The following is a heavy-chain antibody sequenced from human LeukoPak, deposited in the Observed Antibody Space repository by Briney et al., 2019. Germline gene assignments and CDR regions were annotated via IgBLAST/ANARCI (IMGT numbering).Heavy chain of an antibody. CDR1: GGSFSGYY. D-gene: IGHD4-17*01. Sequence: SESLSLTCAVYGGSFSGYYWSWIRQPPGKGLEWIGEINHSGSTNYNPSLKSRVTISVDTSKNQFALKLSSVTAADTAVYYCARGTMTTVTYYFDYWGQGTLVTVPS. V-gene: IGHV4-34*01. J-gene: IGHJ4*02. CDR3: ARGTMTTVTYYFDY. CDR2: INHSGST.